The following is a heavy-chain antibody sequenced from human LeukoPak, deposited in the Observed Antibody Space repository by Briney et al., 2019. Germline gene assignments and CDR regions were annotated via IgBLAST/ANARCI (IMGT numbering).Heavy chain of an antibody. D-gene: IGHD3-3*01. CDR3: ARADYDFWSGHEDIGVYGMDV. CDR2: IIPIFGTA. Sequence: GSSVEVSCKASGGTFSSYAISWVRQAPGQGLEWMGGIIPIFGTANYAQKFQGRVTITADESTSTAYMELSSLRSEDTAVYYCARADYDFWSGHEDIGVYGMDVWGQGTTVTVSS. CDR1: GGTFSSYA. J-gene: IGHJ6*02. V-gene: IGHV1-69*01.